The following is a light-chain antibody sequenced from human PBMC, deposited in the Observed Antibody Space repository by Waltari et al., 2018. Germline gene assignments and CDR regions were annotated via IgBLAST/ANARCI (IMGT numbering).Light chain of an antibody. Sequence: EFVLTQSPATLSLSPGERATLSCRASQSVRGYLAWYQQKPGQAPRLLITDTSNRATGIPARFSGSGSGTDFTLTISSLEPEDFAVYYCQHRGHWPPDATFGPGTKVDIK. CDR1: QSVRGY. CDR2: DTS. V-gene: IGKV3-11*01. CDR3: QHRGHWPPDAT. J-gene: IGKJ3*01.